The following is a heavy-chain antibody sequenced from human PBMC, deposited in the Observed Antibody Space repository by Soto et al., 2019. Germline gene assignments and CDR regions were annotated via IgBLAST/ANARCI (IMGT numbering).Heavy chain of an antibody. Sequence: SVKVSCKASGGTFSSYAISWVRQAPRQGLEWMGGIIPIFGTANYAQKFQGRVTITADESTSTAYMELSSLRSEDTAVYYCARDDIVATGDGYYYYGMDVWGQGTTVTVSS. V-gene: IGHV1-69*13. J-gene: IGHJ6*02. CDR3: ARDDIVATGDGYYYYGMDV. CDR2: IIPIFGTA. CDR1: GGTFSSYA. D-gene: IGHD5-12*01.